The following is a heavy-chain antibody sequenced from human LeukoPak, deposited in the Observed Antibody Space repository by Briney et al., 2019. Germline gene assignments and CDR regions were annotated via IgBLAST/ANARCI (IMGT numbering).Heavy chain of an antibody. CDR1: GFTFSRYG. CDR3: ASGGYNYEGGY. V-gene: IGHV3-74*01. J-gene: IGHJ4*02. CDR2: ISSDGTYT. Sequence: GGSLRLSCAASGFTFSRYGMHWVRQAPGKGLVWVSRISSDGTYTSYADSVKGRFTISRDNAKNTLYLQINSLRAEDTAVYYCASGGYNYEGGYWGQGTLVTISS. D-gene: IGHD5-24*01.